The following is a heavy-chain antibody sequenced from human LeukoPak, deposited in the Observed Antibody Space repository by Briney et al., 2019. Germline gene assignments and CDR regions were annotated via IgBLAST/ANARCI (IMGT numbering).Heavy chain of an antibody. V-gene: IGHV4-34*01. CDR1: GGSFSGFY. D-gene: IGHD2-2*01. CDR3: ARHEGDIVVVPAARYYFDY. CDR2: INHSGST. Sequence: NPSETLSLTCVVYGGSFSGFYWSWIRQPPGKGLEWIGEINHSGSTNYNPSLKSRVTISVDTSKNQFSLKLSSVTAADTAVYYCARHEGDIVVVPAARYYFDYWGQGTLVTVSS. J-gene: IGHJ4*02.